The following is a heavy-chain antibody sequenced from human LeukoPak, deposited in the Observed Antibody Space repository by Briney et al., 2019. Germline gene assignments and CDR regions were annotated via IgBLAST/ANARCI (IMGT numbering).Heavy chain of an antibody. J-gene: IGHJ4*02. CDR3: TTIKRGNIFGYFDF. Sequence: PSETLSLTCTVSGVSMTTHHWNWIRQTPGKGLEWIGYVFDSGRTKENPSLKSRVTLSADTSKNQLSLRLSSVTAADTAVYYCTTIKRGNIFGYFDFWGQGILVTVSS. CDR1: GVSMTTHH. V-gene: IGHV4-59*11. CDR2: VFDSGRT. D-gene: IGHD5-18*01.